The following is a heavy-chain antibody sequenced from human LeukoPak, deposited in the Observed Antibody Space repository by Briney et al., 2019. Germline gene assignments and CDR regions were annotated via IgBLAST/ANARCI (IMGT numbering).Heavy chain of an antibody. J-gene: IGHJ5*02. CDR3: AKTGYGSGSYLYNWFDP. V-gene: IGHV3-23*01. Sequence: PGGSLRLSCAASGFTFSSYAMSWVRQAPGKGLEWVSAISGSGGSTYYADSVKGRFTISRDNSENTLYLQMNSLRAEDTAVYYCAKTGYGSGSYLYNWFDPWGQGTLVTVSS. D-gene: IGHD3-10*01. CDR1: GFTFSSYA. CDR2: ISGSGGST.